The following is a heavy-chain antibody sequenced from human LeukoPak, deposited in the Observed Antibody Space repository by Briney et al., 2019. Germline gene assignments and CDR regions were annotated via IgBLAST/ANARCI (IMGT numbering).Heavy chain of an antibody. CDR1: GFTFNYYA. D-gene: IGHD4-17*01. CDR2: IHFDGSKV. Sequence: GGSLRLSCTASGFTFNYYAMHWVRQAPGEGLEWVACIHFDGSKVYYAPSVEGRFTISRDNSKNTLFLQLNSLRLEDTAVYYCAKDDSGVADFWGQGTLVTVSP. CDR3: AKDDSGVADF. J-gene: IGHJ4*02. V-gene: IGHV3-30*02.